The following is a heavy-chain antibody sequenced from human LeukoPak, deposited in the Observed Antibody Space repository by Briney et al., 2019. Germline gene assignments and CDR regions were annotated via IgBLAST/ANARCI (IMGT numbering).Heavy chain of an antibody. J-gene: IGHJ4*02. CDR1: GFTFSSYA. CDR2: ISGSGGST. D-gene: IGHD4-17*01. V-gene: IGHV3-23*01. Sequence: GGSLRLSCAASGFTFSSYAMSWVRQAPGKGLEWVSAISGSGGSTYYADSVKGRFTISRDNSKNTLYLQMNSLRAEDTAVYYCAKDRDYGDYFAYYFDYWGQGTLVTVSS. CDR3: AKDRDYGDYFAYYFDY.